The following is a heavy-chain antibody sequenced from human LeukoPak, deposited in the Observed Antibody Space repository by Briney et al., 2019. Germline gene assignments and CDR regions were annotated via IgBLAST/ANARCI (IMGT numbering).Heavy chain of an antibody. CDR2: IYPGDSDT. Sequence: GESLKISCKGSGYSFTSYWIGWVRQMPGKGLEWMGIIYPGDSDTRYSPSFQGQVTISADKSITTAYLQWRSLKASDTAMYYCARRFRGRPKQTAAAVTGYYYYMDVWGNGTTVTVSS. D-gene: IGHD6-13*01. J-gene: IGHJ6*03. CDR3: ARRFRGRPKQTAAAVTGYYYYMDV. CDR1: GYSFTSYW. V-gene: IGHV5-51*01.